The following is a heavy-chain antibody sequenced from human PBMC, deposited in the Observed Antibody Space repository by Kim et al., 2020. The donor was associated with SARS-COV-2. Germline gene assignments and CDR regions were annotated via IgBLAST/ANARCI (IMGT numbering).Heavy chain of an antibody. CDR1: GFTFSSYS. Sequence: GGSLRLSCAASGFTFSSYSMNWVRQAPGKGLEWVSSISSSSYIYYADSVKGRFTISRDNAKNSLYLQMNSLRAEDTAVYYCARGFLLWFGEPPPDYYGMDVWGPGTTVTVSS. D-gene: IGHD3-10*01. CDR3: ARGFLLWFGEPPPDYYGMDV. V-gene: IGHV3-21*01. J-gene: IGHJ6*02. CDR2: ISSSSYI.